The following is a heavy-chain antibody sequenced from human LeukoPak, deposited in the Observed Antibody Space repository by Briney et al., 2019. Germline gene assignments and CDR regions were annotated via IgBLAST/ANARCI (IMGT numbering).Heavy chain of an antibody. CDR2: INPSGGST. J-gene: IGHJ4*02. Sequence: ASVKVSCKASGYTFTRYYIHGVRQAPGQGLEWLGIINPSGGSTSNTQKFQGRVTMTTDMSTSTVYMELSSLRSEDTAVYYCARALAAAAGRRAGMMGDWGQGTLVTVSS. CDR3: ARALAAAAGRRAGMMGD. CDR1: GYTFTRYY. D-gene: IGHD6-13*01. V-gene: IGHV1-46*01.